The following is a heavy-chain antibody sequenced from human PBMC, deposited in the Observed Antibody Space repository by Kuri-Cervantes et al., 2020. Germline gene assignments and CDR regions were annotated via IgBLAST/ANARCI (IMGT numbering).Heavy chain of an antibody. J-gene: IGHJ3*02. CDR2: IYTSGST. V-gene: IGHV4-4*07. CDR1: GGSISSYY. D-gene: IGHD3-22*01. Sequence: SETLSLTCTVSGGSISSYYWSWIRQPAGKGLEWIGRIYTSGSTNYNPSLKSRVTISIDTSKNQFSLKLSSVTAADTAVYYCARASRYYDSSGYYYENDAFDIWGQGTMVTVSS. CDR3: ARASRYYDSSGYYYENDAFDI.